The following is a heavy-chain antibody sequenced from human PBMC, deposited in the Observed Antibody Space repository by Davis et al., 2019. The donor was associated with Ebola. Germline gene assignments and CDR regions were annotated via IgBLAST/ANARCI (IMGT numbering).Heavy chain of an antibody. J-gene: IGHJ4*02. CDR3: ARLGYCSGGSCYFFDY. Sequence: GESLKISRKGSGYSFTSYWISWVRQMPGKRLEWMGRIDPRDSYTNDSPSFQGHVTISADKSISTAYLQWSSLKASDTAMYYCARLGYCSGGSCYFFDYWGQGTLVTVSP. CDR1: GYSFTSYW. CDR2: IDPRDSYT. D-gene: IGHD2-15*01. V-gene: IGHV5-10-1*01.